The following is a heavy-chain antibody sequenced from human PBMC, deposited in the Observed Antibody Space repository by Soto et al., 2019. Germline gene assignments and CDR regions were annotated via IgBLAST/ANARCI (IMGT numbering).Heavy chain of an antibody. CDR1: GGSIISSRYY. V-gene: IGHV4-39*01. Sequence: QLQLQESGPGLVRSSETLSLTCTVSGGSIISSRYYWGWIRQSPGKGLEWIGSVYYSGTTYYNPSLKSRVTISVDTSRNQFSLRLSSVTAADTAVYYCARLLFGDLAPWFDPWGQGTLVTVSS. J-gene: IGHJ5*02. CDR2: VYYSGTT. D-gene: IGHD3-10*01. CDR3: ARLLFGDLAPWFDP.